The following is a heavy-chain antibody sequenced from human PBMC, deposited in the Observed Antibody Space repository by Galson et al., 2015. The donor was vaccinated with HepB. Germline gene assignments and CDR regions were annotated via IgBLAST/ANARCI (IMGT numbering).Heavy chain of an antibody. J-gene: IGHJ4*02. CDR3: ARVDDSSGYLDY. CDR2: IKQDGSEK. Sequence: SLRLSCAASGFTFSSYWMSWVRQAPGKGLEWEANIKQDGSEKYYVDSVKGRFTLSRDNAKNSLYLQMNSLRAEDTAVYYCARVDDSSGYLDYWGQGTLVTVSS. V-gene: IGHV3-7*01. D-gene: IGHD3-22*01. CDR1: GFTFSSYW.